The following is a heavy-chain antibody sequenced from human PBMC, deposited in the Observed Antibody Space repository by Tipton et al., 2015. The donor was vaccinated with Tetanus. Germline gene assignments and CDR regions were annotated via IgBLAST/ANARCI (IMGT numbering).Heavy chain of an antibody. Sequence: QVQLVQSGAELKKPGASVKVSCTASGYTFTGYYMYWVRQAPGQGLEWVGWIDPNSSDTIYAQNFQGRVTMTRDTSISTVYMELSRLRSDDTAVYYCARDRGDYIYYGMDVWGPGTTVTVSS. CDR1: GYTFTGYY. J-gene: IGHJ6*02. CDR2: IDPNSSDT. D-gene: IGHD3-22*01. V-gene: IGHV1-2*02. CDR3: ARDRGDYIYYGMDV.